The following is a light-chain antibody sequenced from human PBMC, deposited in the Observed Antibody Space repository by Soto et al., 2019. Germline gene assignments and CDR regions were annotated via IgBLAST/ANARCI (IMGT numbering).Light chain of an antibody. V-gene: IGKV1-12*01. J-gene: IGKJ5*01. CDR1: QDISSW. CDR3: QQASSLPPT. Sequence: DIQMTQSPSSVSASVGDRVTITCRASQDISSWLAWYQQKPGKAPKIMIYAASSLQGGVPSRFSGSGSGTEFTLTISSLQPEDFAPYYCQQASSLPPTFGQGTRLDIK. CDR2: AAS.